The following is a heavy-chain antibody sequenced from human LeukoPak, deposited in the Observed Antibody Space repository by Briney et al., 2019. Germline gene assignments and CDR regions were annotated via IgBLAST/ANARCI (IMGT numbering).Heavy chain of an antibody. D-gene: IGHD2-15*01. J-gene: IGHJ4*02. CDR3: AREATYCSGGSCYGPMGY. CDR1: GGTFSSYA. CDR2: IIPIFGTA. V-gene: IGHV1-69*13. Sequence: SVKVSCKASGGTFSSYAISWVRQAPGQGLEWMGGIIPIFGTANYAQKFQGRVTITADESTSTAYMELSSLRSGDTAVYYCAREATYCSGGSCYGPMGYWGQGTLVTVSS.